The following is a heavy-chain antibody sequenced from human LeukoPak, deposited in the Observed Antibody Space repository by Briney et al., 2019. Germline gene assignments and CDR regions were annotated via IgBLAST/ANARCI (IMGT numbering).Heavy chain of an antibody. J-gene: IGHJ5*02. CDR3: TRHPLYCSSTSCPNWFDP. CDR1: GFTFSGSA. D-gene: IGHD2-2*01. V-gene: IGHV3-73*01. Sequence: PGGSLRLSCAASGFTFSGSAMHWVRQASGKGLEWVGRIRSKANCYATAYAASVKGRFTISRDDSKNTAYLQMNSLKTEDTAVYYCTRHPLYCSSTSCPNWFDPWGQGTLVTVSS. CDR2: IRSKANCYAT.